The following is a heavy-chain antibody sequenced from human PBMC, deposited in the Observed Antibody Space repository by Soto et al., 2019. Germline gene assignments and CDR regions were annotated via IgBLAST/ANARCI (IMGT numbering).Heavy chain of an antibody. CDR1: GDSISTGSYY. Sequence: QVQLHESGPGLVKPSQTLSLTCTVSGDSISTGSYYWSWIRQHPGKCLEWIGYIYYSGSTYYNPSLNSRVTILLDASKKEFSLKLSSVTAADTAVYYCARDVAGGYDLGHYAFDIWGQGSMVTVSS. CDR2: IYYSGST. CDR3: ARDVAGGYDLGHYAFDI. J-gene: IGHJ3*02. V-gene: IGHV4-31*03. D-gene: IGHD5-12*01.